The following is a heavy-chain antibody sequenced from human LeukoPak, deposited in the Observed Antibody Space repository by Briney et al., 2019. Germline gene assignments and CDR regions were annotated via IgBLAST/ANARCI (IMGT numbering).Heavy chain of an antibody. CDR1: GFTFSSYA. V-gene: IGHV3-23*01. CDR2: ISGSGDNT. Sequence: PGGSLRLSCVASGFTFSSYAINWVRQAPGRGLEWVSIISGSGDNTNYADSVKGRFAISRDNSKNTQSLQMNSLRAEDTAVYYCAKDDDWGRYKHWGQGTLVTVSS. D-gene: IGHD3-16*01. J-gene: IGHJ1*01. CDR3: AKDDDWGRYKH.